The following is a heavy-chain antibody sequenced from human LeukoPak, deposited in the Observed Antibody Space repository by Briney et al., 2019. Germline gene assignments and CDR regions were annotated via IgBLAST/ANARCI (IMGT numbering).Heavy chain of an antibody. CDR1: GFSFSSYE. CDR2: IRYDGSNK. Sequence: GSLRLSCAASGFSFSSYEMNWVRQAPGKGLEWVAFIRYDGSNKYYADSVKGRFTISRDNSKNTVYLQINTLRTDDAAIYYCAKPYPTLTTSAVLDNWGQGTLVTVSS. V-gene: IGHV3-30*02. D-gene: IGHD1-1*01. CDR3: AKPYPTLTTSAVLDN. J-gene: IGHJ4*02.